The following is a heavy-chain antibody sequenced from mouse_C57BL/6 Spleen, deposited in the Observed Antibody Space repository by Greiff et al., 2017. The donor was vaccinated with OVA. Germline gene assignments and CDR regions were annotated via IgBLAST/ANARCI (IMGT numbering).Heavy chain of an antibody. J-gene: IGHJ3*01. CDR2: ISDGGSYT. V-gene: IGHV5-4*03. CDR3: ARPPMGTTEAWFAY. D-gene: IGHD2-14*01. Sequence: EVMLVESGGGLVKPGGSLKLSCAASGFTFSSYAMSWVRQTPEKRLEWVATISDGGSYTYYPDNVKGRFTISRDNAKNNLYLQMSHLKSEDTAMYYCARPPMGTTEAWFAYWGQGTLVTVSA. CDR1: GFTFSSYA.